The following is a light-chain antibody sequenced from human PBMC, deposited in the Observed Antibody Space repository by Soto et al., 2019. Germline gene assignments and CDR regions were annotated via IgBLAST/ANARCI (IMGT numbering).Light chain of an antibody. V-gene: IGKV3-15*01. CDR3: QQYKSWPPWT. Sequence: EIVVTQSPATLSVSPGERATLSCRTSQSVDSNLAWYQHKSGQAPSLLIYGAFTRATGVPARFSGSGSGTEFTLTISSLQSEDFAVYFCQQYKSWPPWTFGQGTKVDIK. CDR2: GAF. J-gene: IGKJ1*01. CDR1: QSVDSN.